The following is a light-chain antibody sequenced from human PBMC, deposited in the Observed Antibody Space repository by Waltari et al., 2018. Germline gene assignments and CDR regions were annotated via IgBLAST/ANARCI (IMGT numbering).Light chain of an antibody. CDR3: QQYNNWPPYT. CDR2: GVS. J-gene: IGKJ2*01. Sequence: EIVMTQSPVTLSLSPGERATLSCRASQSVGSNFAWYQQKPGQAPRLLIYGVSIRVTGIPARVSGTGSVTEFTLTISSLQSEDFAVYYCQQYNNWPPYTFGQGTRLEI. CDR1: QSVGSN. V-gene: IGKV3-15*01.